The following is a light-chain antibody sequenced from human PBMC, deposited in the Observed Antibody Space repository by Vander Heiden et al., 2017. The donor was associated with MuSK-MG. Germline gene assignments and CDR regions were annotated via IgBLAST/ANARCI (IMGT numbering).Light chain of an antibody. CDR1: QSVSSSY. Sequence: EIVLTQSPGTLSLSPGERAILSCRASQSVSSSYLAWYQQKPGQAPRLLIYGASSRATGIPDRFSGSGSGTDFTLTISRLEPEDFAVYYCQQYGSSATFGQGTKVEIK. V-gene: IGKV3-20*01. CDR2: GAS. J-gene: IGKJ1*01. CDR3: QQYGSSAT.